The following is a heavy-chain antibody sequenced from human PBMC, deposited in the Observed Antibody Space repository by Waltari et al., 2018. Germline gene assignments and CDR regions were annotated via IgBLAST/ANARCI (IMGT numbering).Heavy chain of an antibody. CDR3: ARERAVVVPAATYYYGMDV. CDR1: GGTFSSYA. J-gene: IGHJ6*02. D-gene: IGHD2-2*01. CDR2: IIPIFGTA. Sequence: QVQLVQSGAEVKKPGSSVKVSCKASGGTFSSYAISWVQQAPAPGLEWMGGIIPIFGTANYAQKFQGRVTITADESTSTAYMELSSLRSEDTAVYYCARERAVVVPAATYYYGMDVWGQGTTVTVSS. V-gene: IGHV1-69*01.